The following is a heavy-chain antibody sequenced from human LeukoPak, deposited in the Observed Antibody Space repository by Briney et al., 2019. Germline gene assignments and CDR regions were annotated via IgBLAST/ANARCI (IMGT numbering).Heavy chain of an antibody. Sequence: ASVTVSCTASGYTFTGYYMHWVRQAPGQGLEWMGWINPNSGGTNYAQKFQGRVTITRDTSISTAYMELSRLRSDDTAVYYCAPVPRFGELWIDYYYYGMDVWGQGTTVTVSS. D-gene: IGHD3-10*01. V-gene: IGHV1-2*02. CDR1: GYTFTGYY. CDR3: APVPRFGELWIDYYYYGMDV. J-gene: IGHJ6*02. CDR2: INPNSGGT.